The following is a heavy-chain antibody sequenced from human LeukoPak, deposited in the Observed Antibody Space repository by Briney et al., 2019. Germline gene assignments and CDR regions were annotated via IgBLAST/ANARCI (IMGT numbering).Heavy chain of an antibody. CDR3: ARVMESWIQPLYYYHGMDV. D-gene: IGHD5-18*01. J-gene: IGHJ6*02. CDR2: ISSSSSTI. CDR1: GFTFSSYS. Sequence: GGSLRLSCAASGFTFSSYSMNWVRQAPGKGLEWVSYISSSSSTIYYADSVKGRFTISRDNAKNSLYLQMNSLRAEDTAVYYCARVMESWIQPLYYYHGMDVWGQGTTVTVSS. V-gene: IGHV3-48*01.